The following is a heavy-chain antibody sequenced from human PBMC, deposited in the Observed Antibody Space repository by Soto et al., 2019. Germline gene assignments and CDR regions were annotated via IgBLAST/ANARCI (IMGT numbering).Heavy chain of an antibody. Sequence: EVQLLESGGGSVQPGGSLRLSCAASGFDFRTYAMSWVRQAPGKALEWISATSGAGDTTYYADSVKGRFTSSRDNSKSTLYLQMSVLTAEDTAVYYCAKDLAPWRGFGLGNWGQGALVTVSS. CDR1: GFDFRTYA. CDR2: TSGAGDTT. CDR3: AKDLAPWRGFGLGN. J-gene: IGHJ4*02. D-gene: IGHD3-3*01. V-gene: IGHV3-23*01.